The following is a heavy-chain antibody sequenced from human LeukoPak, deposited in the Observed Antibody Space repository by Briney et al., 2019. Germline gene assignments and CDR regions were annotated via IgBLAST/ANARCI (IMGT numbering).Heavy chain of an antibody. CDR1: GYTFTSYD. CDR2: ISAYNGNT. Sequence: ASVKVSCKASGYTFTSYDISWVRQAPGQGLEWMGWISAYNGNTNFAQNLQGRVTMTTDTSTSTAYMKLRSLRSDDTAVYYCARGSTTGTTTDYWGQGTLVTVSS. D-gene: IGHD1-1*01. J-gene: IGHJ4*02. CDR3: ARGSTTGTTTDY. V-gene: IGHV1-18*01.